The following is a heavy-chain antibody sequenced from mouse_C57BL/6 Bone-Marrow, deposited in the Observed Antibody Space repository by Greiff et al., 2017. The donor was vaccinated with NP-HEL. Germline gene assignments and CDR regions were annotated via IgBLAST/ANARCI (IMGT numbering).Heavy chain of an antibody. CDR3: DYYGSSYDY. Sequence: LVESGAELARPGASVKLSCKASGYTFTSYGISWVKQRTGQGLEWIGEIYPRSGNTYYNEKFKGKATLTADKSSSTAYMELRSLTSEDSAVYFCDYYGSSYDYWGQGTTLTVSS. CDR2: IYPRSGNT. J-gene: IGHJ2*01. V-gene: IGHV1-81*01. D-gene: IGHD1-1*01. CDR1: GYTFTSYG.